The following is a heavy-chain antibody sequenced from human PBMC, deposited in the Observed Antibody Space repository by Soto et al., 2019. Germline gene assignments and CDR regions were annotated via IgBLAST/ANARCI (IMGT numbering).Heavy chain of an antibody. J-gene: IGHJ4*02. V-gene: IGHV4-61*01. CDR1: GGSVSSGSYY. CDR3: ARVLVRGRAVAGTYCGGDCYSYYFDY. CDR2: IYYSGST. D-gene: IGHD2-21*02. Sequence: PSETLSLTCTVSGGSVSSGSYYWSWIRQPPGKGLEWIGYIYYSGSTNYNPSLKSRVTISVDTSKNQFSLKLSSVTAADTAVYYCARVLVRGRAVAGTYCGGDCYSYYFDYWGQGTLVTVSS.